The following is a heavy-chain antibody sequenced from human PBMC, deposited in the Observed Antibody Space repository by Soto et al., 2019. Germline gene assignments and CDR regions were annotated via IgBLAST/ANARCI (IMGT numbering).Heavy chain of an antibody. D-gene: IGHD6-19*01. CDR3: ARRIAVAGKVWFDP. CDR2: IYYSGST. J-gene: IGHJ5*02. Sequence: QLQLQESGPGLVKPSETLSLTCTVSGGSISSSSYYWGWIRQPPGKGLEWIGSIYYSGSTYYNPSLKSRVTISVDTSKNQFSLKLSSVTAADTAVYYCARRIAVAGKVWFDPWGQGTLVTVSS. CDR1: GGSISSSSYY. V-gene: IGHV4-39*01.